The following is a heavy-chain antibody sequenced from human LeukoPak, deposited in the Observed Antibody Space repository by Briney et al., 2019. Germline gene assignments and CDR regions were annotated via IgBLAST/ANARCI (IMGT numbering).Heavy chain of an antibody. CDR3: AREISTGTILFDP. Sequence: PGGSLRLSCAASGFTFSDYYMSWIRQAPGKGLEWVSYISSSGSTIYYADSVKGRFTISRDNAKNSLYLQMNSLRAEDTAVYYCAREISTGTILFDPWGQGTLSPSPQ. D-gene: IGHD1-7*01. V-gene: IGHV3-11*01. CDR1: GFTFSDYY. CDR2: ISSSGSTI. J-gene: IGHJ5*02.